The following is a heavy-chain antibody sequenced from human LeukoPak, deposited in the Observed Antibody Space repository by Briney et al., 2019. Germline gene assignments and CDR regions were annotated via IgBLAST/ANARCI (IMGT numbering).Heavy chain of an antibody. J-gene: IGHJ4*02. D-gene: IGHD3-16*01. V-gene: IGHV4-39*07. CDR3: ARRGGFSEFDY. CDR2: IYYTGLT. Sequence: PSETLSLTCTVSGGSISSCSYSWGWIRQPPGKGLEWIGSIYYTGLTYYNPSLESRVTISLDTSKNQFSLNLNSVTAADTAVYDCARRGGFSEFDYWGQGTLVTVSS. CDR1: GGSISSCSYS.